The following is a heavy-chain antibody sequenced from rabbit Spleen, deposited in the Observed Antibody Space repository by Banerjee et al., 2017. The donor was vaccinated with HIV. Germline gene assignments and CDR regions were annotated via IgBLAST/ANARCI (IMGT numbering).Heavy chain of an antibody. Sequence: QDQLEESGGDLVKPEGSLTLTCTAAEFSFNSRYYMCWVRQAPGKGLEWIACIYISIGSTYYASWAKGRFTISKTSSTTVTLQMTSLTAADTATYFCARDTSSSFSSYGMDLWGQGTLVTVS. CDR1: EFSFNSRYY. J-gene: IGHJ6*01. V-gene: IGHV1S45*01. CDR3: ARDTSSSFSSYGMDL. CDR2: IYISIGST. D-gene: IGHD1-1*01.